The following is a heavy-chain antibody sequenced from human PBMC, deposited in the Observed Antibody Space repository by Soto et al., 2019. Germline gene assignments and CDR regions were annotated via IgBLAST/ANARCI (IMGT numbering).Heavy chain of an antibody. CDR1: GGTFSSYT. V-gene: IGHV1-69*02. J-gene: IGHJ3*02. CDR2: IIPILGIA. Sequence: QVQLVQSGAEVKKPGSSVKVSCKASGGTFSSYTISWVRQAPGQGLEWMGRIIPILGIATYAQKFQGRVTITADNSTSTAYMELSSLRSEDTAVYYCESFSSGSHAFDIWGQGTMVIVAS. CDR3: ESFSSGSHAFDI. D-gene: IGHD6-19*01.